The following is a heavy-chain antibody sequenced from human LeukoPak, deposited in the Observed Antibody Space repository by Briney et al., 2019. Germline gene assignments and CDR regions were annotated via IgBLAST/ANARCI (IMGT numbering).Heavy chain of an antibody. CDR3: VRESLDFWSGAVDY. D-gene: IGHD3-3*01. Sequence: GGSLRLSCAASGFTFSSYDMHWVRQATGKGLEWVSGIGTAGNTYYPGSVKGRFTISRENAKNSLFLQMNSLRAGDTALYYCVRESLDFWSGAVDYWGQGTLVSVSS. V-gene: IGHV3-13*01. J-gene: IGHJ4*02. CDR1: GFTFSSYD. CDR2: IGTAGNT.